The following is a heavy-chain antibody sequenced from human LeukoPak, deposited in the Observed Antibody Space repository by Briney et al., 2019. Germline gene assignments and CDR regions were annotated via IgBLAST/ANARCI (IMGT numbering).Heavy chain of an antibody. D-gene: IGHD4-23*01. CDR2: FSASDGSR. V-gene: IGHV3-23*01. Sequence: GGSLRLSCEASGFSFSSYGTSWVRQAPGEGLEWVSGFSASDGSRYYADSVKGRFTISRDNSKNTLYLQMNSLRAEDTAVYYCAKNIGGFDYWGQGTLVTVSS. CDR3: AKNIGGFDY. J-gene: IGHJ4*02. CDR1: GFSFSSYG.